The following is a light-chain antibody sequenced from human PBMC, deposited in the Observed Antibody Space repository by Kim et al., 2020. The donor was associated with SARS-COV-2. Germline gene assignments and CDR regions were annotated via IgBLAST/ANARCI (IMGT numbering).Light chain of an antibody. CDR1: NIGSKS. CDR2: YDS. J-gene: IGLJ1*01. Sequence: GLTARITCGGSNIGSKSVHWYQQKPGQAPVLVIYYDSDRPSGIPERFSGSNSGNTATLTISRVEAGDEADYYCQVWDSSSDHPNYVFGTGTKVTVL. V-gene: IGLV3-21*04. CDR3: QVWDSSSDHPNYV.